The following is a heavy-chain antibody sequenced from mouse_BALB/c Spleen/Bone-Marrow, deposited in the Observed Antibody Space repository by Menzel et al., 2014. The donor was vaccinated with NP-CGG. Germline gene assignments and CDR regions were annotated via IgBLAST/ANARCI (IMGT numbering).Heavy chain of an antibody. CDR3: GRGNYYYGSWFCY. Sequence: VQLQQSGPELVKPGASVKISCKASGYSFTGYFMNWMKQSHGKSLEWIGRINPYNGDPFYNQKFKGKATLTVDKSSSTTPIELPSLTSEDPSGFFWGRGNYYYGSWFCYWGQGTLVTVSA. J-gene: IGHJ3*01. CDR2: INPYNGDP. D-gene: IGHD1-2*01. CDR1: GYSFTGYF. V-gene: IGHV1-37*01.